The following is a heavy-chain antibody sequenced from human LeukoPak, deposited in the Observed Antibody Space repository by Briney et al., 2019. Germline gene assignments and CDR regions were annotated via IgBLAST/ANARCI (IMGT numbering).Heavy chain of an antibody. CDR2: INPNSGGT. Sequence: GASVKVSCKASGYTFTGYYMHWVRQAPGQGLEWMGWINPNSGGTNYAQKLQGRVTMTTDTSTSTAYMELRSLRSDDTAVYYCARETRCGGDCYYHDYWGQGTLVTVSS. J-gene: IGHJ4*02. CDR3: ARETRCGGDCYYHDY. CDR1: GYTFTGYY. V-gene: IGHV1-2*02. D-gene: IGHD2-21*02.